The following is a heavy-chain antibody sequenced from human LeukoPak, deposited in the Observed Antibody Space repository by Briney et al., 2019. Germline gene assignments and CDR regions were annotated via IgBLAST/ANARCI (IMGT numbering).Heavy chain of an antibody. CDR1: GGSIDSTNW. V-gene: IGHV4/OR15-8*01. CDR3: ARSHDHLWGNYPDY. J-gene: IGHJ4*02. CDR2: IHHDGRI. Sequence: SETLSLTCDVSGGSIDSTNWWNWVRQPPGKGLEWIGEIHHDGRINYNPPLKSRVTLSVDKSKNQFSLRLNSVTAADTAMYYCARSHDHLWGNYPDYWGQGTLVTVPS. D-gene: IGHD3-16*02.